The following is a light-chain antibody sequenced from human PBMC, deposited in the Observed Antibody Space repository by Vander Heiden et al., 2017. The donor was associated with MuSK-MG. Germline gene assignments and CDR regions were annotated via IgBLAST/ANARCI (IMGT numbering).Light chain of an antibody. CDR1: SRDVGGWNF. J-gene: IGLJ1*01. Sequence: QSALTQPASVSGSPGQSITISCTGTSRDVGGWNFVSWYQQHPGKAPKLMIYDVSNRPSGVSNRFSGSKSGNTASLTISGRQAEDEADYYCSSYTSTSARVFGTGTKVTVL. CDR3: SSYTSTSARV. CDR2: DVS. V-gene: IGLV2-14*01.